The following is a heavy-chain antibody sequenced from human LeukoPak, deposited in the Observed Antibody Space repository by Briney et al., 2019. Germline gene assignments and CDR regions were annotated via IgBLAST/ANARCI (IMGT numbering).Heavy chain of an antibody. CDR3: ARDWSTFDY. V-gene: IGHV3-7*05. Sequence: GGSLGLSCAASGFTFSNYWMSWVRQAPGRGLEWVANIKRDGSEKYYVDSVKGRFSISGDNAKNSLYLQMNSLRAEDTAVYYCARDWSTFDYWGQGTLVTVSS. CDR1: GFTFSNYW. CDR2: IKRDGSEK. J-gene: IGHJ4*02.